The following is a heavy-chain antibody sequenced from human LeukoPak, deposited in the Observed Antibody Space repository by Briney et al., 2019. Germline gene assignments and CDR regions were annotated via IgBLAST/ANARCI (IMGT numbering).Heavy chain of an antibody. CDR3: ARAKNWFDP. Sequence: SEALSLTCAVCGGSFSGYYWSWIRQPPGKGLEWIGEINHSGSTNYNPSLKSRVTISVDTSKNQFSLKLSSVTAADTAVYYCARAKNWFDPWGQGTLVTVSS. CDR1: GGSFSGYY. J-gene: IGHJ5*02. CDR2: INHSGST. V-gene: IGHV4-34*01.